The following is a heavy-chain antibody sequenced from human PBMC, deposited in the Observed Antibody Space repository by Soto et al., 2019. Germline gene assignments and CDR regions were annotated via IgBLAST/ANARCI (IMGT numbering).Heavy chain of an antibody. V-gene: IGHV1-69*08. D-gene: IGHD3-16*01. J-gene: IGHJ3*02. CDR2: IIPILGIA. Sequence: QVQLVQSGAEVKKPGSSVKVSCKASGGTFSSYTISWVRQAPGQGLEWMGRIIPILGIANYAQKFQGRVTITADKSTSTAYMELSSLRSEDTAVYYCAREQETGGAFDIWGQGTMVTVSS. CDR3: AREQETGGAFDI. CDR1: GGTFSSYT.